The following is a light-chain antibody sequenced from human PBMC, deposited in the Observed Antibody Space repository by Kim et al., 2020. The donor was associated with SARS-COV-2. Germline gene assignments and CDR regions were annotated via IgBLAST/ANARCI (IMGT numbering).Light chain of an antibody. J-gene: IGLJ3*02. V-gene: IGLV3-21*04. Sequence: PGKPARITSGGNNIGSKSVPCYQQKPGQAPVLVIYYDSDRPSGIPERFSGSNSGNTATLTISRVEAGDEADYYCQVWDSSSDHRVFGGGTQLTVL. CDR2: YDS. CDR1: NIGSKS. CDR3: QVWDSSSDHRV.